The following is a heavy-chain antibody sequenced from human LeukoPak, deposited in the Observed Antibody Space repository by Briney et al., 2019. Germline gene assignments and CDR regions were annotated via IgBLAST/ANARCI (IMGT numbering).Heavy chain of an antibody. J-gene: IGHJ5*02. V-gene: IGHV4-34*01. D-gene: IGHD4-4*01. Sequence: SETLSLTCAVYGGSFSGYYWSWIRQPPGKGLEWIGEINHSGSTNYNPSLKSRVTISVDTSKNQFSLKLSSVTAADTAVYYCASLTTATTPYNWFDPWGQGTLVTVSS. CDR3: ASLTTATTPYNWFDP. CDR2: INHSGST. CDR1: GGSFSGYY.